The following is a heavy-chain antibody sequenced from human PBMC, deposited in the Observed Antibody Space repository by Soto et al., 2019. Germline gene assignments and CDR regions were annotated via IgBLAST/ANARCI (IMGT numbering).Heavy chain of an antibody. Sequence: EVQLVESGGGLVKTGGSLRLSCAASGFTFSNAWMTWVRQAPGKGLEWVGRIKCKSDGETTDYAAPVKGRFTISREASRNTLYLQMNSLNTEDTAVYYCTTDVPYRRSSLWFDPCGQGTLVTVSS. D-gene: IGHD6-6*01. CDR3: TTDVPYRRSSLWFDP. V-gene: IGHV3-15*01. CDR2: IKCKSDGETT. J-gene: IGHJ5*02. CDR1: GFTFSNAW.